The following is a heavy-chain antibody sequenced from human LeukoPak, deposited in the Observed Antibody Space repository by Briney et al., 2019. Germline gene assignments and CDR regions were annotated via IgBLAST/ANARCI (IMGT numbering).Heavy chain of an antibody. CDR1: GFTFSRYG. CDR3: AKDGREYSGYDMYYFDY. Sequence: GGSLRLSCAASGFTFSRYGMHWVRQAPGKGLEWVAFIRYDGSNKYYADSVKGRFTISRDKSKNTLYLQMNSLRAEDTAVYYCAKDGREYSGYDMYYFDYWGQGTLVTVSS. CDR2: IRYDGSNK. V-gene: IGHV3-30*02. J-gene: IGHJ4*02. D-gene: IGHD5-12*01.